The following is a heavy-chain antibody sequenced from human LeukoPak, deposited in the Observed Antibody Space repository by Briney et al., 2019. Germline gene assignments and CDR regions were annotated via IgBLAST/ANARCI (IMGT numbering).Heavy chain of an antibody. Sequence: SDPVSLICSVCGGPMSRYYWLWLRQPPGEGVEWIGYIYYSGSTIYSPSLESRVPISVYTSKSQCSLKLSSVTAADTAVYFCARLLRVKTVGPDLYYFDSWGQGSLVTVSS. CDR3: ARLLRVKTVGPDLYYFDS. J-gene: IGHJ4*02. D-gene: IGHD1-14*01. CDR2: IYYSGST. V-gene: IGHV4-59*08. CDR1: GGPMSRYY.